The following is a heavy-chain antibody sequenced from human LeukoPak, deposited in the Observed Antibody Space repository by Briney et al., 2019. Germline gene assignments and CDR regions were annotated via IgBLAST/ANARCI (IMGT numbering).Heavy chain of an antibody. CDR2: ISGSGGST. V-gene: IGHV3-23*01. Sequence: GGSLRLSCAASGFTFSSYAMSWVRQAPGKGLEWVSAISGSGGSTYYADSVKGRFTISRDNSKNTLLLQMDSLRAEDTALYYCAKIHDYGPFTDYWGQGTLVTVSS. CDR3: AKIHDYGPFTDY. D-gene: IGHD4-17*01. J-gene: IGHJ4*02. CDR1: GFTFSSYA.